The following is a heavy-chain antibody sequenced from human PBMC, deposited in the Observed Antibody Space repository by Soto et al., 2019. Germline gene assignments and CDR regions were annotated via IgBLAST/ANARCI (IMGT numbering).Heavy chain of an antibody. D-gene: IGHD6-13*01. CDR2: IYYSGST. J-gene: IGHJ6*02. CDR3: RRSSRYSTDV. CDR1: GDSISSSY. Sequence: PSETLSLTCTVSGDSISSSYWSWIRQSPGKGLEWIGYIYYSGSTNYNPSLNSRVTISVDTSKNQFSLNVISVTAADTAVYYCRRSSRYSTDVWGQGTTVTVSS. V-gene: IGHV4-59*08.